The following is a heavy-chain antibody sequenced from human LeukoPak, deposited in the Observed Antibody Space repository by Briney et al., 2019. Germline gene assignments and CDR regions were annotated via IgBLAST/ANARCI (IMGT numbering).Heavy chain of an antibody. CDR3: ARLNSPGWFDP. CDR2: IYYSGST. CDR1: GGSISSSSYY. V-gene: IGHV4-39*01. J-gene: IGHJ5*02. Sequence: SETLSLTCTVSGGSISSSSYYWGWIRQPPGKGLEWIGSIYYSGSTYYNPSLKSRVTISVDTSKNQFSLKLSSVTAADTALYYCARLNSPGWFDPWGQGTLVTVSS. D-gene: IGHD4-23*01.